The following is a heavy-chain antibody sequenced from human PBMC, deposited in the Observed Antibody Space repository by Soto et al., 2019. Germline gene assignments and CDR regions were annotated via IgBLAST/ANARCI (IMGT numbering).Heavy chain of an antibody. Sequence: HPGGSLRLSCAASGLNFSTYTMNWVRQAPGKGLEWVSWIVPSSATIYYADSVKGRFTTSRDNARDSLYLQMNSLRDEDTAVYYCARDYDALTGYWWQAYDFWGQGTMVTVSS. D-gene: IGHD3-9*01. CDR3: ARDYDALTGYWWQAYDF. CDR2: IVPSSATI. V-gene: IGHV3-48*02. J-gene: IGHJ3*01. CDR1: GLNFSTYT.